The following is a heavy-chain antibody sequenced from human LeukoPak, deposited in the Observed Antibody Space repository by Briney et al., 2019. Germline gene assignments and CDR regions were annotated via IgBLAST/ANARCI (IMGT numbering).Heavy chain of an antibody. CDR2: IYTSGST. CDR3: ARDGGYYYGSGSYSFRFDP. J-gene: IGHJ5*02. V-gene: IGHV4-4*07. CDR1: GGSISSYY. Sequence: SETLSLTCTVSGGSISSYYWSWIRQPAGKGLEWIGRIYTSGSTNYNPSLKSRVTMSVDTSKNQFSLKLSSVTAADTAAYYCARDGGYYYGSGSYSFRFDPWGQGTLVTVSS. D-gene: IGHD3-10*01.